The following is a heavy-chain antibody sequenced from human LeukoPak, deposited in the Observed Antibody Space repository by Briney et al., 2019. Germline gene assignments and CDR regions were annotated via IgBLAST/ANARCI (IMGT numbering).Heavy chain of an antibody. J-gene: IGHJ3*02. CDR2: INPNSGGT. Sequence: ASVKVSCKASGCTVTGDYMRCVLQSPGQGLEWMGWINPNSGGTNYAQKFQGRVTMTRDTSISTAYMELSRLRSDDTAVYYCARAGLFEPFDVFAIWGQGTMVTVSS. CDR3: ARAGLFEPFDVFAI. V-gene: IGHV1-2*02. D-gene: IGHD3-9*01. CDR1: GCTVTGDY.